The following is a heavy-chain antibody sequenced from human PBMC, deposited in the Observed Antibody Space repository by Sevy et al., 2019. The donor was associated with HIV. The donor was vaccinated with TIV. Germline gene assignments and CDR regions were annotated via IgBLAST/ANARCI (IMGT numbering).Heavy chain of an antibody. D-gene: IGHD3-22*01. J-gene: IGHJ5*02. CDR3: LRSGGAYDAGFDP. Sequence: GGSLRLSCVASGFTFSSYEMNWVRQAPGKGVEWVSKISTSGKSTFYADSVEGRVTISRDNAKNSVFLKTNSLRAEDTAVYYCLRSGGAYDAGFDPWGQGTLVTVSS. V-gene: IGHV3-48*03. CDR2: ISTSGKST. CDR1: GFTFSSYE.